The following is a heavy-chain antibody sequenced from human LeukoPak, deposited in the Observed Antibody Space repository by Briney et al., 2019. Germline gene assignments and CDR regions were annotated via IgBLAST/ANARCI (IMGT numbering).Heavy chain of an antibody. CDR2: ISADNGNT. D-gene: IGHD1-26*01. Sequence: ASVKVSCKASGFSFISYGLNWVRQAPGQGLEWLGWISADNGNTNYAQKLQGRVTMTTDTSTSTAYMELRSLRSDDTAVYYCARPKYSGSYDAFDIWGQGTMVTVSS. CDR3: ARPKYSGSYDAFDI. V-gene: IGHV1-18*01. J-gene: IGHJ3*02. CDR1: GFSFISYG.